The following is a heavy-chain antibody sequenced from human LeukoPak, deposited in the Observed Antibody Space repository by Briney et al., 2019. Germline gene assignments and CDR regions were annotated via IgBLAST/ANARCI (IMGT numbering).Heavy chain of an antibody. CDR1: GFTFSHAW. J-gene: IGHJ4*02. V-gene: IGHV3-15*01. D-gene: IGHD3-10*01. Sequence: GGSLRLSCAASGFTFSHAWMSWVRQAPGKGLEWVGRIKSKTDGGTTDYAAPVKGRFTISRDDSKNTLYLQMNSLKTEDTAVYYCTTDVDYYGSGSYMSVDYWGQGTLVTVSS. CDR3: TTDVDYYGSGSYMSVDY. CDR2: IKSKTDGGTT.